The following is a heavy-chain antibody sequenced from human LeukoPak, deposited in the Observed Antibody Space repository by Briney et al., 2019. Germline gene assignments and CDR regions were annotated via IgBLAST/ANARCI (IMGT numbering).Heavy chain of an antibody. J-gene: IGHJ4*02. CDR3: ARDPPFGSGWSQNYFDH. Sequence: GESLRLSCAASGFTFNNVAMHWGRQAPAKGLERVALISYDGGNIYYADSVQGRFTISRDNSKNMLFLQMNSLRPEDTAVYYCARDPPFGSGWSQNYFDHWGQGTLVTVSS. D-gene: IGHD6-19*01. CDR1: GFTFNNVA. CDR2: ISYDGGNI. V-gene: IGHV3-30*04.